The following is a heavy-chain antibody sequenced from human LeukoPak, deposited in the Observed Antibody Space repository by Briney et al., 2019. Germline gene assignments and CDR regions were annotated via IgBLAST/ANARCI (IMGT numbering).Heavy chain of an antibody. CDR3: ARRTYVDY. CDR1: GFTFSNYV. CDR2: ISTSGGST. D-gene: IGHD3-16*01. J-gene: IGHJ4*02. V-gene: IGHV3-48*03. Sequence: PGGSLRLSCAASGFTFSNYVMIWVRQAPGKGLEWVSYISTSGGSTNYADSVKGRFTISRDNAKNSLYLQMNSLRAEDTALYYCARRTYVDYWGQGTLVTVSS.